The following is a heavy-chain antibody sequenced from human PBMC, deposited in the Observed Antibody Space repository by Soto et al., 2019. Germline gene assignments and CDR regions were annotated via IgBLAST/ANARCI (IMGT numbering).Heavy chain of an antibody. CDR2: ISGSGGST. Sequence: GGSLRLSCAASGFTFSSYSMSWVRQAPGKGLEWVSAISGSGGSTTYAQKFHGRVTMTRDTSTSTVYMELSSLRSEDTAVYYCTRAPSYGAFDIWGQGAMVTVSS. CDR1: GFTFSSYS. J-gene: IGHJ3*02. V-gene: IGHV3-23*01. D-gene: IGHD4-17*01. CDR3: TRAPSYGAFDI.